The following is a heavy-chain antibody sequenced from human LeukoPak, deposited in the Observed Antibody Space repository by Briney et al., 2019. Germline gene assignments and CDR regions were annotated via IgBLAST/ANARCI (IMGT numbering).Heavy chain of an antibody. CDR2: IYIGGNT. CDR3: VRGDGYNFFDY. Sequence: GGSLRLSCAASGFTVSSSYMSWVRQAPGKGLEWVSVIYIGGNTYYAESVKGRFTISRDNSENTLHLQLNSLRAEDTAVYYCVRGDGYNFFDYWGQGTLVTVSS. CDR1: GFTVSSSY. D-gene: IGHD5-24*01. V-gene: IGHV3-53*01. J-gene: IGHJ4*02.